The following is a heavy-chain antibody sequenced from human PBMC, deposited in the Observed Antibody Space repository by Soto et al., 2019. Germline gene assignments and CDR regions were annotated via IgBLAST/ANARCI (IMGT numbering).Heavy chain of an antibody. V-gene: IGHV3-23*01. CDR1: GFTFSVYG. Sequence: PGGSLRLSCAASGFTFSVYGMSWVRQAPGKGLEWVSGFSGSGGSTYYADSVKGRFTISRDNSKNTLYLQMNSLRAEDTAVYYCAKDFRTYYDFWSGYFWGQGTLVTVPQ. CDR2: FSGSGGST. J-gene: IGHJ4*02. CDR3: AKDFRTYYDFWSGYF. D-gene: IGHD3-3*01.